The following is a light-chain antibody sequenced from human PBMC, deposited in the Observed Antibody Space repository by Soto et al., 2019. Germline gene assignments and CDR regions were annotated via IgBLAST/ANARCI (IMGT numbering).Light chain of an antibody. Sequence: QSALTQPASVSGAPGQSVTISCTPTSSDIGGYRYVSWYQQRPVKAPKLMIHDVTNRPSGVSDRFSGSKSGNTASLTISGLQAEDEADYYCTSYTSDSSVIFGGGTKLTVL. CDR1: SSDIGGYRY. V-gene: IGLV2-14*03. CDR2: DVT. J-gene: IGLJ2*01. CDR3: TSYTSDSSVI.